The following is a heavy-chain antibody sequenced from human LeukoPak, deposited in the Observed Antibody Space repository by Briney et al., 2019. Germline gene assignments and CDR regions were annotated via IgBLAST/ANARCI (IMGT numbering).Heavy chain of an antibody. Sequence: PGGSLRLSCAASGFTFSSYWMSWVRQAPGKGLECVANIKEDGSEEYYVDPVKGRFSISRDNAKNSLYLQMNSLRAEDTAVYYCARDWLAGNPYHAFDLWGKGTMVAVSS. J-gene: IGHJ3*01. CDR1: GFTFSSYW. D-gene: IGHD3-22*01. CDR3: ARDWLAGNPYHAFDL. CDR2: IKEDGSEE. V-gene: IGHV3-7*01.